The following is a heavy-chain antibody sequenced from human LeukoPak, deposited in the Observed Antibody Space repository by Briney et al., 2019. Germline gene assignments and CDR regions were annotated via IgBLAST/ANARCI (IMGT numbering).Heavy chain of an antibody. J-gene: IGHJ4*02. CDR3: ARGEFGYCSGGSCYGDYY. D-gene: IGHD2-15*01. Sequence: PGGSLRLSCAASGFTFSSYSMNWVRQAPGKGLEWVSSISSSRSYIYYADSVKGRFTISRDNAKNSLYLQMNSLRAEDTAVYYCARGEFGYCSGGSCYGDYYWGQGTLVTVSS. CDR1: GFTFSSYS. V-gene: IGHV3-21*01. CDR2: ISSSRSYI.